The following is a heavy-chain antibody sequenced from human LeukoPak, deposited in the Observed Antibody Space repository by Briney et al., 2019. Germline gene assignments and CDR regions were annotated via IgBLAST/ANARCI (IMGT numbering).Heavy chain of an antibody. V-gene: IGHV3-48*03. CDR1: GFIFGNYE. CDR3: ATAVSEYSSSQNYYYYYMDV. D-gene: IGHD6-13*01. CDR2: ISDTSTAR. J-gene: IGHJ6*03. Sequence: GGSLRLSCAASGFIFGNYELNWVRQAPGKGLEWVSYISDTSTARYYADSVRGRFTISRDNAKNSLYLQMNSLRAEDSAVYYCATAVSEYSSSQNYYYYYMDVWGKGTTVTVSS.